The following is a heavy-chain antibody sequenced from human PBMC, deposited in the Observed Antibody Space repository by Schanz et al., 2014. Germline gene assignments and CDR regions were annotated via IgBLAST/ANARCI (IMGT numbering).Heavy chain of an antibody. CDR3: AKDFFIGVARGVIISHDAIDI. V-gene: IGHV3-33*06. D-gene: IGHD3-10*01. Sequence: QVQLVESGGGVVQPGRSLRLSCAASGFTFSKYGMHWVRQAPGKGLEWVAVIWYDGSNKDYADSVKGRFTISRDNSKNMLYLQMNSLRAEDTAVYYCAKDFFIGVARGVIISHDAIDIWGQGTKVTVSS. CDR2: IWYDGSNK. J-gene: IGHJ3*02. CDR1: GFTFSKYG.